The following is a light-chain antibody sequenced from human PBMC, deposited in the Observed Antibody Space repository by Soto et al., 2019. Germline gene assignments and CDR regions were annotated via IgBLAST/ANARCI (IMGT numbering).Light chain of an antibody. J-gene: IGKJ5*01. CDR1: QSVSSSY. CDR3: QQRSNWPLIT. CDR2: GAS. Sequence: EIVLTYSPGTLSLSLWEIATLSCRASQSVSSSYLAWYQQKAGQAPRLLIYGASRRATGIPDRFSGSGSGTDFTLTISSLEPEDSAVYYCQQRSNWPLITFGQGTRLEIK. V-gene: IGKV3D-20*02.